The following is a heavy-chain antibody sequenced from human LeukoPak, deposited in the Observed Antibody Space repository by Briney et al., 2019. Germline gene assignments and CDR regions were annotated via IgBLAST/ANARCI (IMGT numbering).Heavy chain of an antibody. Sequence: SQTLSLTCAISGDSVSSNSAAWNWIRQSPSRGLEWLGRTYYRSKWYNDYAVSVKSRITINPDTSKNQFSLQLNSVTPEAAAVYYCARRIDEGQWLGDYWGQGTLVTVSS. V-gene: IGHV6-1*01. J-gene: IGHJ4*02. CDR1: GDSVSSNSAA. D-gene: IGHD6-19*01. CDR3: ARRIDEGQWLGDY. CDR2: TYYRSKWYN.